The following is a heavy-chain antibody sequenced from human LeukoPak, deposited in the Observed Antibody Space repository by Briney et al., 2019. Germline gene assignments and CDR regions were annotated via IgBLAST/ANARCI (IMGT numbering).Heavy chain of an antibody. D-gene: IGHD3-16*01. Sequence: GGSLGLSCTASGFTLGSHDMHWVRQTTGEGLEWVAAISSGFHTFYAASVKGRFSVSRDTSKNTLYLQMNSLRAEDTAVYYCAEDWTNYDYVRSYFDYWGQGTLVTVSS. V-gene: IGHV3-13*01. J-gene: IGHJ4*02. CDR2: ISSGFHT. CDR3: AEDWTNYDYVRSYFDY. CDR1: GFTLGSHD.